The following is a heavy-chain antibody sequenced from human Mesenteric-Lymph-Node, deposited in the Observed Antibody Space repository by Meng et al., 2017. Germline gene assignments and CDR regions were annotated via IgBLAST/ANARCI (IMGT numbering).Heavy chain of an antibody. Sequence: GESLKISCAASGFTFSSYAMHWVRQAPGKGLEWVAVISYDGSNKYYADSVKGRFTISRDNSKNTLYLQMNSLRAEDTAVYYCARAAVTTENAFDIWGQGTMVTVSS. V-gene: IGHV3-30*04. D-gene: IGHD4-17*01. CDR3: ARAAVTTENAFDI. CDR1: GFTFSSYA. J-gene: IGHJ3*02. CDR2: ISYDGSNK.